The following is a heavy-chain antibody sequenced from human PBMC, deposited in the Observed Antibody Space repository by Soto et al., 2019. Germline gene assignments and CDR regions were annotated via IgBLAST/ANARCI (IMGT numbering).Heavy chain of an antibody. D-gene: IGHD6-19*01. J-gene: IGHJ4*02. V-gene: IGHV4-34*01. Sequence: SETLSLTCAVYGGSFSGYYWSWIRQPPGKGLEWIGEINHRGSTNYNPSLKSRVTISVDTSKNQFSLKLSSVTAADTAVYYCARGPDSSGYRNVVFDYWGQGTLVTVSS. CDR1: GGSFSGYY. CDR2: INHRGST. CDR3: ARGPDSSGYRNVVFDY.